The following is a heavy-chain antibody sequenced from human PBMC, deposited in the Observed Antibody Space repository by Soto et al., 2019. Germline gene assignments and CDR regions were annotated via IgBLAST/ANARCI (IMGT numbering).Heavy chain of an antibody. D-gene: IGHD6-13*01. CDR2: ISYDGSNK. CDR3: AKDPNSSIWYELNWYFDL. J-gene: IGHJ2*01. Sequence: GSLRLSCAASGFTFSSYGMHWVRQAPGKGLEWVAVISYDGSNKYYSDSVKGRFTISRDNSKNTLYLQMNSLRAEDTAVYYCAKDPNSSIWYELNWYFDLWGRGTLVTVSS. CDR1: GFTFSSYG. V-gene: IGHV3-30*18.